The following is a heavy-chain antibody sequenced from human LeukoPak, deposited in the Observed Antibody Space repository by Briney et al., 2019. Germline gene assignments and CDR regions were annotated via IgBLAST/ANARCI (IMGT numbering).Heavy chain of an antibody. Sequence: AGGSLRLSCAASGFSFSNYWMSWVRQAPGKGLEWVANIKEDGSEKYYVDSVKGRFTISRDNAKSSLYLHMNSLRADDTAVYYCAAGIAAAGDYWGQGTLVTVSS. V-gene: IGHV3-7*01. CDR2: IKEDGSEK. J-gene: IGHJ4*02. CDR1: GFSFSNYW. D-gene: IGHD6-13*01. CDR3: AAGIAAAGDY.